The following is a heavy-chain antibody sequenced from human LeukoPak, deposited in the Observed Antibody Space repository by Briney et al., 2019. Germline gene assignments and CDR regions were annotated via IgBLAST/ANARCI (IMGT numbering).Heavy chain of an antibody. J-gene: IGHJ5*02. CDR3: AIPSSRSNNWFDP. D-gene: IGHD2-15*01. V-gene: IGHV1-8*01. CDR2: MNPNSGNT. CDR1: GYTFTSYD. Sequence: ASVNVSCKSSGYTFTSYDINWVRQATGQGLEWMGWMNPNSGNTGYAQKFQGRVTMTRNTSISAAYMALSSLRSEDTAMYYCAIPSSRSNNWFDPWGQGTLVTVSS.